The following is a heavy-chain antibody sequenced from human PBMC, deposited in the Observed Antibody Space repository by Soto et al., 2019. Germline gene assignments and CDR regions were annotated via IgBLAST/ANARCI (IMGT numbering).Heavy chain of an antibody. J-gene: IGHJ6*02. D-gene: IGHD3-3*01. V-gene: IGHV2-5*02. Sequence: QITLKESGPTLVKPTQTLTLTCTFSGFSLDTSGVSVAWIRQPPGKALEWLTLIYWDDDKRYSPSLRSRLTITKDTSENRVVLTMTNMDPVDTATYYCSHMESRVASYGLDVWGQGTTVTVSS. CDR1: GFSLDTSGVS. CDR3: SHMESRVASYGLDV. CDR2: IYWDDDK.